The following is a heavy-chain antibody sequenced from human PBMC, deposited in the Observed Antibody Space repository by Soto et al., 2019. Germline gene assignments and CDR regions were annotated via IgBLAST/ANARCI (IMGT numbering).Heavy chain of an antibody. D-gene: IGHD5-12*01. J-gene: IGHJ4*02. CDR3: ASGIQPWLRRITNGYSG. V-gene: IGHV1-69*12. Sequence: QVQLVQSGAEVKKPESSVKVSCKAPGGTFSTYAISWVRQAPGQGLEWMGGIIPMFGTANYAQRFQDRVTITGDESTNTVYMELSSLRSEDTAGYFCASGIQPWLRRITNGYSGWGQGTLVTVSS. CDR2: IIPMFGTA. CDR1: GGTFSTYA.